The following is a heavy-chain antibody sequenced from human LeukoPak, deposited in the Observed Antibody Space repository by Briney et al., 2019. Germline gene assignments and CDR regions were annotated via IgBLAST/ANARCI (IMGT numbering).Heavy chain of an antibody. V-gene: IGHV3-23*01. CDR1: GFTFSSYV. Sequence: GGSLRLSCAASGFTFSSYVMTWVRQAPGKGLEWVSGISGSGGSTYYADSVKGRFTLSRDNSKNTLYPQMNGLRAEDTAVYYCAKHYSDGITWYFDLWGRGTLVTVSS. J-gene: IGHJ2*01. CDR3: AKHYSDGITWYFDL. CDR2: ISGSGGST. D-gene: IGHD3-22*01.